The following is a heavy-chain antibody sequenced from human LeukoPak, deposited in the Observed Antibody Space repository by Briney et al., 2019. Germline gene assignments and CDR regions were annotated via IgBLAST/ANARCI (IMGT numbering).Heavy chain of an antibody. J-gene: IGHJ1*01. CDR3: ARGGKIALAGTRSSQYFQH. CDR1: GFTFSDYY. D-gene: IGHD6-19*01. CDR2: ISSSGSTI. Sequence: GGSLRLSCAASGFTFSDYYMSWIRQAPGKGLEWVSYISSSGSTIYHADSVKGRFTISRDNAKNTLYLQVNSLRAEDTAVYYCARGGKIALAGTRSSQYFQHWGQGTLVTVSS. V-gene: IGHV3-11*04.